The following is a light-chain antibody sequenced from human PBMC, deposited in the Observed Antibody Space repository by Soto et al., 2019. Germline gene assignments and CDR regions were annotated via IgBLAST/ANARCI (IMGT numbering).Light chain of an antibody. CDR3: QQYNNWPPSWT. Sequence: ELVMTQSPATLSVSPGERATLSCRASQSVSSNLAWYQQKPGQAPSLLIYGASTRATGIPARFSGSGSGTEFTLTLSSLQSEDFAVYYCQQYNNWPPSWTFGQGTKVDIK. CDR1: QSVSSN. J-gene: IGKJ1*01. V-gene: IGKV3-15*01. CDR2: GAS.